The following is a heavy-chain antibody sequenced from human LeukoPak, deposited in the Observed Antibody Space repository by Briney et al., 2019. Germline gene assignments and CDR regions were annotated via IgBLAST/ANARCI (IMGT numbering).Heavy chain of an antibody. CDR3: ASSRDGYNPFDY. Sequence: ASVKVSCKASGGTFSSYAISWVRQAPGQGLEWMGGIIPIFGTANYALKFQGRVTITTDESTSTAYMELSSLRSEDTAVYYCASSRDGYNPFDYWGQGTLVTVSS. D-gene: IGHD5-24*01. CDR2: IIPIFGTA. J-gene: IGHJ4*02. V-gene: IGHV1-69*05. CDR1: GGTFSSYA.